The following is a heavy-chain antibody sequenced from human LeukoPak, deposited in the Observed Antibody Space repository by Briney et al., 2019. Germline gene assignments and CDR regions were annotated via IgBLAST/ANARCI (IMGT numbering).Heavy chain of an antibody. V-gene: IGHV4-34*01. J-gene: IGHJ1*01. CDR3: ASSRGWYGAEYFQH. D-gene: IGHD6-19*01. CDR1: GGSFSGYY. CDR2: INHSGST. Sequence: SEALSLTYAVYGGSFSGYYWSWIRQPPGNGLEWIGEINHSGSTNYNPSLKSRVTISVDTSKNQFSLKLSSVTAADTAVYYCASSRGWYGAEYFQHWGQGTLVTVSS.